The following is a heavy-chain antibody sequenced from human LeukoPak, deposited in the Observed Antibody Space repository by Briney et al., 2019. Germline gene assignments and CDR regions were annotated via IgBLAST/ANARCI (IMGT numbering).Heavy chain of an antibody. V-gene: IGHV3-30-3*01. CDR2: ISYDESSK. Sequence: GGSLRLSCAASGFTFSYYAMHWVRQAPGKGLEWVAVISYDESSKYYADSVKGRFTISRDNPKNTLYLQLNSLRAEDTAVYYCARGGRDGYSSADLWGQGTLVTVSS. D-gene: IGHD5-24*01. CDR3: ARGGRDGYSSADL. CDR1: GFTFSYYA. J-gene: IGHJ5*02.